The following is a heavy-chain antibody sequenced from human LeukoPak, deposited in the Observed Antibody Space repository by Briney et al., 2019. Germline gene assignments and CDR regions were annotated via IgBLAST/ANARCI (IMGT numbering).Heavy chain of an antibody. Sequence: PGGSLRLSCATSGFTFSGYFMSWIRQAPGKGLEWVSYINSNGTSTYYADSLKGRFTISRDNAKNSLYLQMNSLRAKDTAVYYCVAGGFFDWGRGTLVTVSS. CDR3: VAGGFFD. D-gene: IGHD6-19*01. V-gene: IGHV3-11*01. CDR1: GFTFSGYF. J-gene: IGHJ4*02. CDR2: INSNGTST.